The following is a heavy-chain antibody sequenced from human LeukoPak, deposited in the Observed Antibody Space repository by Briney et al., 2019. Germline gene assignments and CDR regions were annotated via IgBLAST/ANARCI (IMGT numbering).Heavy chain of an antibody. CDR3: ARSLPGAIGAADL. CDR2: THSSGNT. CDR1: GGSIITYY. J-gene: IGHJ4*02. D-gene: IGHD6-13*01. V-gene: IGHV4-59*01. Sequence: PSETLSLTCTVSGGSIITYYWSWIRQPPGKGLEWIAFTHSSGNTGYNPSLKSRVTLSLDTSKNPFSLKVTSMTAADTGVYYCARSLPGAIGAADLWGQGTLVTVSS.